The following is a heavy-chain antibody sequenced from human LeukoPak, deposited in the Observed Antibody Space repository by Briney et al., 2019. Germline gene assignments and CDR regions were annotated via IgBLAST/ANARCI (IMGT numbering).Heavy chain of an antibody. Sequence: SETLSLTCTVSGGSISSDYWSWIRQPPGKGLEWIGYIYYSRSTNYNPSLKSRVTISVDTSKNQFSLKLSSVTAADTAVYYCARVRDSGYSYGHFDYWGQGTLVTVSS. CDR2: IYYSRST. J-gene: IGHJ4*02. D-gene: IGHD5-18*01. CDR1: GGSISSDY. V-gene: IGHV4-59*01. CDR3: ARVRDSGYSYGHFDY.